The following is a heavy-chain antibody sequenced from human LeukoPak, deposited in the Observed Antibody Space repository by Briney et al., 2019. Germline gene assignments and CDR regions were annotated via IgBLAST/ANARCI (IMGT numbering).Heavy chain of an antibody. Sequence: SETLSLTCTVSGVSISGNYWSWIRQPAGKGLEWIGRIYTSGSTTYNPSLKSRVTMSVDTSKSQFSLNLMSVTAADTAVYYCTRDTGTTGEVKFDPWGQGTLVTVSS. D-gene: IGHD4-17*01. CDR2: IYTSGST. CDR1: GVSISGNY. V-gene: IGHV4-4*07. J-gene: IGHJ5*02. CDR3: TRDTGTTGEVKFDP.